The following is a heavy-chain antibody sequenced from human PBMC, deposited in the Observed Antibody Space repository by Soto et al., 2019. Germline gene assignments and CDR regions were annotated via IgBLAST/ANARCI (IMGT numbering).Heavy chain of an antibody. CDR3: ARGSCSSASCYTGDY. CDR1: GGSISSSY. V-gene: IGHV4-59*01. J-gene: IGHJ4*02. CDR2: IYFTGST. D-gene: IGHD2-2*01. Sequence: QVQLQESGPGLVKPSETLSLTCTASGGSISSSYWSWIRQPPGKGLEWIGYIYFTGSTNYNPSLKSRVTVSGDTSKNQFSLHLGSVTAADTAVYYCARGSCSSASCYTGDYWGQGTMVTVSS.